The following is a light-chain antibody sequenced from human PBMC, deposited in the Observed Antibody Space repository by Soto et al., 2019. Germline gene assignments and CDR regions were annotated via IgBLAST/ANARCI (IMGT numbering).Light chain of an antibody. Sequence: DIVMTQSPLSLPVTPGEPASISCRSSQSLLHSNGYNYLDWYLQKPGQSPQLLIYLGSNRASGVPDRFSGSGSGTDFTLKISRVEAEDVGVYYCMQALQTPPFTLGPGTKVDI. CDR1: QSLLHSNGYNY. J-gene: IGKJ3*01. V-gene: IGKV2-28*01. CDR3: MQALQTPPFT. CDR2: LGS.